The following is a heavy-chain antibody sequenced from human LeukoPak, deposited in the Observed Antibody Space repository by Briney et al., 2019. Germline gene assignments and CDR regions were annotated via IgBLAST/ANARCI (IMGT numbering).Heavy chain of an antibody. CDR2: ITAYNGER. V-gene: IGHV1-18*01. CDR1: GYTFDSYG. Sequence: ASVKVSCKTSGYTFDSYGVSWVRQAPGQGLEWMGWITAYNGERNFAQRFQGRVTMTTDTSTSTVYMDLRSLRSDDTAVYYCARGGKTTAMDHWGQGTLVTVSA. CDR3: ARGGKTTAMDH. D-gene: IGHD4-17*01. J-gene: IGHJ4*02.